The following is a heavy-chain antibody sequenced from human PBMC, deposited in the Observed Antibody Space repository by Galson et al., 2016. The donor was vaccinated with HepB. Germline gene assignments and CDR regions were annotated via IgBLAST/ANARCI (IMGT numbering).Heavy chain of an antibody. Sequence: SLRLSCAASGFTFSGSAMHWVRQASGKGLEWVGRIRSKANDYATAYATSVKGRFTISRDDSRNTAYLQMNSLKTEDTAIYYCTRLQFYYDSSAHYSWFDPWGQGTLVTVSS. D-gene: IGHD3-22*01. CDR2: IRSKANDYAT. V-gene: IGHV3-73*01. CDR3: TRLQFYYDSSAHYSWFDP. J-gene: IGHJ5*02. CDR1: GFTFSGSA.